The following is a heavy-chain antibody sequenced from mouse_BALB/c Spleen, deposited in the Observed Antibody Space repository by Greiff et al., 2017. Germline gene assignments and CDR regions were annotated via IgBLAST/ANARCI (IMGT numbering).Heavy chain of an antibody. CDR2: IWSGGST. V-gene: IGHV2-2*02. CDR1: GFSLTSYG. Sequence: VKLMESGPGLVQPSQSLSITCTVSGFSLTSYGVHWVRQSPGKGLEWLGVIWSGGSTDYNAAFISRLSISKDNSKSQVFFKMNSLQANDTAIYYCAREAGYYGYYAMDYWGQGTSVTVSS. CDR3: AREAGYYGYYAMDY. D-gene: IGHD2-3*01. J-gene: IGHJ4*01.